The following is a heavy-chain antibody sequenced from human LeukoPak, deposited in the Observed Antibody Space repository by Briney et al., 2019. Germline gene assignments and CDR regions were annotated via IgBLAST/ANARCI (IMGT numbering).Heavy chain of an antibody. D-gene: IGHD3-22*01. CDR3: ATVLYYYDSSGYYRPDAFDI. Sequence: SQTLSLTCTVSGGSISSGDYYWSRIRQPPGKGLEWIGYIYYGGSTYYNPSLKSRVTISVDTSKNQFSLKLSSVTAADTAVYYCATVLYYYDSSGYYRPDAFDIWGQGTMVTVSS. V-gene: IGHV4-30-4*01. CDR1: GGSISSGDYY. CDR2: IYYGGST. J-gene: IGHJ3*02.